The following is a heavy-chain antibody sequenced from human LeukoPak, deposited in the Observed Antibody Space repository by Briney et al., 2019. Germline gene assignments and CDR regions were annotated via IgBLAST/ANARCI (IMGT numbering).Heavy chain of an antibody. CDR3: ARLRHRLTIYD. D-gene: IGHD6-25*01. J-gene: IGHJ4*02. CDR2: IYYSGST. Sequence: SSETLSLTCTVSGGSISSSSYYWGWIRQPPGKGLEWIGSIYYSGSTYYNPSLKSRVTISVDTSKNQFSLKLSSATAADTAVYYCARLRHRLTIYDWGQGTLVTVSS. V-gene: IGHV4-39*01. CDR1: GGSISSSSYY.